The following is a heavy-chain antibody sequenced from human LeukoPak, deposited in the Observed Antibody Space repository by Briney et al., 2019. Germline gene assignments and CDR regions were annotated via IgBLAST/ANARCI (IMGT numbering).Heavy chain of an antibody. D-gene: IGHD3-3*01. J-gene: IGHJ4*02. CDR3: ASASGDNYDFWSGYPNYFDY. V-gene: IGHV3-7*01. Sequence: GGSLRLSCATSGFIFSRYWMSWVRQAPGKGLEWVANIKQDGSEKYYVDSVKGRFTISRDNAKNSLYLQMNSLRAEDTAVYYCASASGDNYDFWSGYPNYFDYWGQGTLVTVSS. CDR2: IKQDGSEK. CDR1: GFIFSRYW.